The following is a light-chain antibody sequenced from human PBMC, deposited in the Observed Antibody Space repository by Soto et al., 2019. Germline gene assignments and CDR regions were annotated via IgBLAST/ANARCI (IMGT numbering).Light chain of an antibody. CDR3: QQRSKWPIT. J-gene: IGKJ5*01. CDR1: QSVSSY. CDR2: DAS. Sequence: ESVLTQYTATLSLSPGERATLSCRASQSVSSYLAWYQQKPGQAPRLLIYDASNRATGIPARFSGSGSGTDFTLTISSLEPEDFAIYYCQQRSKWPITFGQGTRLEIK. V-gene: IGKV3-11*01.